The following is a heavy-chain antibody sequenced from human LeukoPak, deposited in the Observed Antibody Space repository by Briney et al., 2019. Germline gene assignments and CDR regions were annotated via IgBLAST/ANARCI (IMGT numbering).Heavy chain of an antibody. J-gene: IGHJ6*04. CDR3: VRDRRYYDILTGYRGYYYYDMDV. CDR1: GYTFTSYY. D-gene: IGHD3-9*01. Sequence: ASVKVSCKASGYTFTSYYMHWVRQAPGQGLEWMGIINPSGGSTSYAQKFQGRVTMTRDTSTSTVYMELSSLRSEDTAVYYCVRDRRYYDILTGYRGYYYYDMDVWGKGTTVTVSS. V-gene: IGHV1-46*01. CDR2: INPSGGST.